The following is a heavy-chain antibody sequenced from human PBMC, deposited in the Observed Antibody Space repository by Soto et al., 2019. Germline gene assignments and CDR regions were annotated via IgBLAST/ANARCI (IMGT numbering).Heavy chain of an antibody. D-gene: IGHD4-4*01. V-gene: IGHV4-30-4*08. Sequence: ASETLPLPCTGSGGSISSDYYHLARIRQSPGNGLGGIWYIHHSGSSLYNPSFKSRATLSVDTSKNPFSLPLPPVTAAHTPACFCANEDDAGNSMDAWGQGTTVTVSS. CDR1: GGSISSDYYH. J-gene: IGHJ6*02. CDR2: IHHSGSS. CDR3: ANEDDAGNSMDA.